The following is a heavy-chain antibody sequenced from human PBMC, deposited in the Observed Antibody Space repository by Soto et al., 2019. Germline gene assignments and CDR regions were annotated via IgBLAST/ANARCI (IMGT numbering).Heavy chain of an antibody. Sequence: PGESLKISCKGSGYSFTSYWISWVRQMPGKGLEWMGRIDPSDSYTNYSPSFQGHVTISADKSISTAYLQWSSLKASDTAMYYCARITRITMVRGVSMDVWGQGTTVTVSS. CDR3: ARITRITMVRGVSMDV. V-gene: IGHV5-10-1*01. CDR1: GYSFTSYW. CDR2: IDPSDSYT. J-gene: IGHJ6*02. D-gene: IGHD3-10*01.